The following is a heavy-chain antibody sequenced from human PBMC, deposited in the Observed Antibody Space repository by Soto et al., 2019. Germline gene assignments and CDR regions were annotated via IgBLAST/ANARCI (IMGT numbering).Heavy chain of an antibody. V-gene: IGHV3-23*01. CDR1: GFSFSTYA. J-gene: IGHJ4*02. CDR2: IGSSGDST. D-gene: IGHD6-6*01. CDR3: EKEGQYSRFLND. Sequence: EVQLLESGGDLVQPGGSLRLSCAASGFSFSTYAMSWVRQAPGRGLEWVSAIGSSGDSTYYVDSVKGRFTISRDSSNTTLYSCIHNLNTEDTAVYYCEKEGQYSRFLNDWGQRTPVTVSS.